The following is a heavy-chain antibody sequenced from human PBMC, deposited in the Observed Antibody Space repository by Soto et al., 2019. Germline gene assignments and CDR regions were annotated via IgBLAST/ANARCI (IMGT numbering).Heavy chain of an antibody. Sequence: GGSLRLSCAASGFTFSSYAMSWVRQAPGKGLEWVSAISGSGGSTYYADSVKGRFTISRDNSKNTLYLQMNSLRAEDTAVYYCAKDTVASGFGEFPLWYFDYWGQGTLVTVSS. J-gene: IGHJ4*02. CDR1: GFTFSSYA. CDR2: ISGSGGST. D-gene: IGHD3-10*01. V-gene: IGHV3-23*01. CDR3: AKDTVASGFGEFPLWYFDY.